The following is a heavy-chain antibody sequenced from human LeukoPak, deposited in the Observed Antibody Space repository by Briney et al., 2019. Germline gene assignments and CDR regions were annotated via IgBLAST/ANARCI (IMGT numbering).Heavy chain of an antibody. J-gene: IGHJ6*03. Sequence: SETLSLTCTVSGGSISSHYWSWIRQPAGKGLEWIGRIYTSGSTNYNPSLKSRVTMSVDTSKNQFSLKLSSVTAADTAVYYCARIATGGATLYYYYMDVWGKGTTVTVSS. D-gene: IGHD1-26*01. CDR1: GGSISSHY. CDR3: ARIATGGATLYYYYMDV. CDR2: IYTSGST. V-gene: IGHV4-4*07.